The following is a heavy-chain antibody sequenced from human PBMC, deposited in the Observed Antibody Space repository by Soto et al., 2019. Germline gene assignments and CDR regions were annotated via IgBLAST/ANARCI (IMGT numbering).Heavy chain of an antibody. CDR3: AKSVVVVAATIYYFDY. D-gene: IGHD2-15*01. CDR1: GFTFSSYA. CDR2: ISGSGGST. V-gene: IGHV3-23*01. J-gene: IGHJ4*02. Sequence: PGGSLRLSCAASGFTFSSYAMSWVRQAPGKGLEWVSAISGSGGSTYYADSVKGRFTISRDNSKNTLYLQMNSLRAEDTAVYYCAKSVVVVAATIYYFDYWGQGTLVTVSS.